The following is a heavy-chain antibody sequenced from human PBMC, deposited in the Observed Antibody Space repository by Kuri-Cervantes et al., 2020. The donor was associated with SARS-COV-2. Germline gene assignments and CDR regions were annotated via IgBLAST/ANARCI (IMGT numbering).Heavy chain of an antibody. D-gene: IGHD1-26*01. CDR2: ISGYNGNT. CDR1: GYNFNISG. CDR3: VRDGTVGLFDY. V-gene: IGHV1-18*04. Sequence: ASVKVSCKASGYNFNISGIHWVRQAPGQGLEWMGWISGYNGNTSYAQNFQGRVTMTTDTSTSTAYMELRSLRSDDTAVYYCVRDGTVGLFDYWGQGTLVTVSS. J-gene: IGHJ4*02.